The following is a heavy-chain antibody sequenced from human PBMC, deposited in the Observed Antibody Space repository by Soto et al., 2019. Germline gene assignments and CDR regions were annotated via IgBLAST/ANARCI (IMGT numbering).Heavy chain of an antibody. Sequence: QVQLVQSGAEVKKPGSSVKVSCKASGGTFSSYTISWVRQAPGQGLEWMGRIIPILGIANYAQKFQGRVTXXAXKXXSTAYMELSSLRSEDTAVYYCAGPQNSGYSEGMDVWGQGTTVTVSS. CDR1: GGTFSSYT. J-gene: IGHJ6*02. CDR2: IIPILGIA. D-gene: IGHD5-12*01. CDR3: AGPQNSGYSEGMDV. V-gene: IGHV1-69*02.